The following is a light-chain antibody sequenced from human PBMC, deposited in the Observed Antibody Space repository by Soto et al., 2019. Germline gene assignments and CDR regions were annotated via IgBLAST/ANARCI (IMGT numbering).Light chain of an antibody. J-gene: IGLJ2*01. CDR3: CSFAGSSTS. V-gene: IGLV2-23*01. CDR1: SGDVGNYNL. Sequence: QSALTQPASVSGSPGQSVTMSCAGASGDVGNYNLVSWYQQYPGEAPKLIIYEGNKRPSGVSNRFSGSESGNTASLTISGLQAEDEADYYCCSFAGSSTSFGGGTRLTVL. CDR2: EGN.